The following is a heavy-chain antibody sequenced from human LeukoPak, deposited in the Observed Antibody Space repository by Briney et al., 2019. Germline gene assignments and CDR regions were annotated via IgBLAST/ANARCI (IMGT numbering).Heavy chain of an antibody. CDR3: ARVCYWDRKIRPNDAFDI. V-gene: IGHV4-61*02. CDR1: GGSISSGSYY. CDR2: IYTSGST. D-gene: IGHD2-21*02. Sequence: PSETLSLTCTVSGGSISSGSYYWSWIRQPAGKGLEWIGRIYTSGSTNYNPSLKSRVTISVDTSKNQFSLKLSSVTAADTAVYYCARVCYWDRKIRPNDAFDIWGQGTMVTVSS. J-gene: IGHJ3*02.